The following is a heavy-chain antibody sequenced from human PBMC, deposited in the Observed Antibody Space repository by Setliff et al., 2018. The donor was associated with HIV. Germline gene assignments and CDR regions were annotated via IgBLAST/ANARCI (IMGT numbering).Heavy chain of an antibody. Sequence: PGGSLRLSCAASGFTFSNYAMSWVRQAPGKGLEWVSVIYSGGNRNYADSVKGRFTISRDISKNTLYLQMNSLTSEDTAVYYCARDLRSSHGSPNYFDYWGRGALVTVSS. CDR3: ARDLRSSHGSPNYFDY. CDR1: GFTFSNYA. CDR2: IYSGGNR. V-gene: IGHV3-66*02. D-gene: IGHD2-15*01. J-gene: IGHJ4*02.